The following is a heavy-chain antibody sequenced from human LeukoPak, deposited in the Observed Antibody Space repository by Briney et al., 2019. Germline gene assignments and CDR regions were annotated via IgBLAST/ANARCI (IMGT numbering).Heavy chain of an antibody. V-gene: IGHV4-4*09. Sequence: PSETLSLTCTVSGGSISSYYWSWIRQPPGKGLEWIEYIYTSGSTNYNPSLKSRVTISVDTSKNQFSLKLSSVTAADTAVYYCARMSGYYYMDVWGKGTTVTVSS. J-gene: IGHJ6*03. D-gene: IGHD3-10*01. CDR1: GGSISSYY. CDR2: IYTSGST. CDR3: ARMSGYYYMDV.